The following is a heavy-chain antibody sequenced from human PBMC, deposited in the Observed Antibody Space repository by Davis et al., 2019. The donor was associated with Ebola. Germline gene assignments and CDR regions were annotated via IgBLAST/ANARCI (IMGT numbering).Heavy chain of an antibody. V-gene: IGHV3-30*02. Sequence: PGGSLRLSCAASGFTFHSYGMHWVRQAPGKGLEWLAIIRYDGSTEYSADSVKGRFTISRDNSKNTVYLQMTSLRADDTAVYYCAKDLTMGCSGGSCYPVYWGQGTQVTVSS. CDR3: AKDLTMGCSGGSCYPVY. CDR1: GFTFHSYG. J-gene: IGHJ4*03. CDR2: IRYDGSTE. D-gene: IGHD2-15*01.